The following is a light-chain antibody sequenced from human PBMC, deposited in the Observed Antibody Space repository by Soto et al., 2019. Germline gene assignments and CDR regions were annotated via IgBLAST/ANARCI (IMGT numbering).Light chain of an antibody. CDR1: QGIGDT. CDR3: QQRNIWPPVT. Sequence: EFVLTQSPATLSVSPGEGATLSCRASQGIGDTLAWYQQKPGQAPRLLIYGASTRATGIPARFSGSGSGTDFTLTISSLEPEDFAVYYCQQRNIWPPVTFGQGTRLEIK. J-gene: IGKJ5*01. V-gene: IGKV3-11*01. CDR2: GAS.